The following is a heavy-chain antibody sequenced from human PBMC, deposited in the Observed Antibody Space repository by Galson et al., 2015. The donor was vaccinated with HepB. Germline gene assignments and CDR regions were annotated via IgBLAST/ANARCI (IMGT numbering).Heavy chain of an antibody. V-gene: IGHV3-53*01. D-gene: IGHD3-22*01. CDR2: VYRGGGPT. J-gene: IGHJ4*01. CDR3: ARGTYLYDDSGYYFDY. Sequence: SLRLSCAASGFTVSANYMNWVRQAPGEGLEWVSVVYRGGGPTYYADSVKGRFTISRDNSKNTLSLQMNSLSAEDTAIYYCARGTYLYDDSGYYFDYWGHGTLVTVSS. CDR1: GFTVSANY.